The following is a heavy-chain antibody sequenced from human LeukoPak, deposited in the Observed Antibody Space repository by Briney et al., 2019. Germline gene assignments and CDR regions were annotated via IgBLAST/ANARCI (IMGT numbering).Heavy chain of an antibody. J-gene: IGHJ4*02. CDR3: AKEKYSGSSPVDY. D-gene: IGHD1-26*01. CDR2: ISWNSGSI. CDR1: GFTFDDYA. Sequence: GGSLRLSCAASGFTFDDYAMHWVRQAPGKGLEWVSGISWNSGSIGYADSVRGRFTISRDNAKNSLYLQMNSLRAEDTALYYCAKEKYSGSSPVDYWGQGTLVTVSS. V-gene: IGHV3-9*01.